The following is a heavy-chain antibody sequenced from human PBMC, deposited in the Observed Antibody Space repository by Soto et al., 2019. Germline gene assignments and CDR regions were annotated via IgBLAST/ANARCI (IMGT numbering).Heavy chain of an antibody. CDR3: ARGYCTNGVCYRGNYYYYMDV. Sequence: GGSLRLSCAASGFTFSSYGMHWVRQAPGKGLEWVAVIWYDGSNKYYADSVKGRFTISRDNSKNTLYLQMNSLRAEDTAVYYCARGYCTNGVCYRGNYYYYMDVWGKGTTVTVSS. J-gene: IGHJ6*03. D-gene: IGHD2-8*01. CDR2: IWYDGSNK. CDR1: GFTFSSYG. V-gene: IGHV3-33*01.